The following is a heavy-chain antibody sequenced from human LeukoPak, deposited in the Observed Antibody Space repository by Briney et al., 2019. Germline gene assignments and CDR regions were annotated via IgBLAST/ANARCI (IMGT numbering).Heavy chain of an antibody. Sequence: GGSLRLSCAASGISFSAHGMHWVRQAPGKGLEWVAIIRFDGGNIHYADSVKGRFTIPRDNSKNTLYLQMNSLRAEDTAVYYCVRDGVGATTYFGYFDHWGQGNLVTVSS. CDR2: IRFDGGNI. CDR1: GISFSAHG. J-gene: IGHJ4*02. D-gene: IGHD1-26*01. V-gene: IGHV3-33*01. CDR3: VRDGVGATTYFGYFDH.